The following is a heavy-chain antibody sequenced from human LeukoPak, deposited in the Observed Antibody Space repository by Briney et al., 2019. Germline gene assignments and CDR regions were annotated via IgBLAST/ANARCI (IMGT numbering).Heavy chain of an antibody. CDR3: ARGDGGYDTYYYYMDV. CDR1: GYTFTSNY. J-gene: IGHJ6*03. V-gene: IGHV1-46*01. D-gene: IGHD5-18*01. Sequence: ASVKVSCKAFGYTFTSNYMHWVRQAPGQGPEWMGVISPSGGSTTYAQKFQGRVTLTRDMSMSTDYLELSSLRSEDTAVYYCARGDGGYDTYYYYMDVWGKGTTVTVSS. CDR2: ISPSGGST.